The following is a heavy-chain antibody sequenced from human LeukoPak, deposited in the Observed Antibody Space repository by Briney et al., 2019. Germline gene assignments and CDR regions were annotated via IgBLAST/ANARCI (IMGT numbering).Heavy chain of an antibody. CDR1: GGSISSGTYF. V-gene: IGHV4-61*02. CDR2: IYTSGST. D-gene: IGHD2-2*02. CDR3: ASEVPASIDYFQH. Sequence: PSETLSLTCTVSGGSISSGTYFWSWIRQPAGKGLEWIGRIYTSGSTNYNPSPKSRVTMSVDTSRNQFSLRLSSVTAADTAVYYCASEVPASIDYFQHWGQGTLVNVSS. J-gene: IGHJ1*01.